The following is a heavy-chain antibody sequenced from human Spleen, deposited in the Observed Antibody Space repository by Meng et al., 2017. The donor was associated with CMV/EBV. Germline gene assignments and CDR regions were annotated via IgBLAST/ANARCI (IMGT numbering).Heavy chain of an antibody. D-gene: IGHD4/OR15-4a*01. J-gene: IGHJ4*02. V-gene: IGHV3-30*02. CDR3: AKDRDEYGSHHYFDY. CDR1: GFTFSNYG. CDR2: LRSDGNKK. Sequence: GESLKISCAASGFTFSNYGMHWVRQAPGKGLEWVAFLRSDGNKKYYADYVKGRFTISRDTSKNTLFLQMNSLRPEDTAVYYCAKDRDEYGSHHYFDYWGQGMLVTVSS.